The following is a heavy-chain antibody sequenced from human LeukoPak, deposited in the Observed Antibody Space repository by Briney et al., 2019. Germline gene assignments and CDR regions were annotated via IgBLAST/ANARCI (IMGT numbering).Heavy chain of an antibody. V-gene: IGHV1-46*01. CDR3: ARDQEGFDY. CDR2: IYPRDGST. CDR1: GYTFTSNY. J-gene: IGHJ4*02. Sequence: ASVKVSCKASGYTFTSNYIHWVRHAPGQGLEWMGMIYPRDGSTSYAQKFQGRVTVTRDTSTSTVHMELSGLRSEDTAVYYCARDQEGFDYWGQGTLVTVSS.